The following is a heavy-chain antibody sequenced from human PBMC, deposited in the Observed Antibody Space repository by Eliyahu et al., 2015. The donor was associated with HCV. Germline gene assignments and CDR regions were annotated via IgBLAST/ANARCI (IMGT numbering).Heavy chain of an antibody. Sequence: EVQLVDSGGGLVQPGGSLRLSCAASGFTISNYWMSWVRQAPGKGLEWVGNIKQDESEKYYVDSVKGRFTISRDNAKNSLYLQMNSLRAEDTAVYYCARKVRAADGYYYGMDVWGQGTTVTVSS. CDR3: ARKVRAADGYYYGMDV. CDR2: IKQDESEK. D-gene: IGHD2-15*01. CDR1: GFTISNYW. V-gene: IGHV3-7*03. J-gene: IGHJ6*02.